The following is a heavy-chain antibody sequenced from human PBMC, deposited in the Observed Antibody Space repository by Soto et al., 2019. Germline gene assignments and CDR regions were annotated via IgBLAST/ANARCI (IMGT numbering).Heavy chain of an antibody. CDR3: ARSRPIVVVPAAMWWNNWFDP. D-gene: IGHD2-2*01. V-gene: IGHV1-2*04. J-gene: IGHJ5*02. Sequence: ASGKVSCKASGCTLTGYYMNWVRQAPGQGLEWMGWINPNSGGTNYAQKFQGWVTMTRDTSISTAYMELSRLRSDDTAVYYCARSRPIVVVPAAMWWNNWFDPWGQGTLVTVSS. CDR2: INPNSGGT. CDR1: GCTLTGYY.